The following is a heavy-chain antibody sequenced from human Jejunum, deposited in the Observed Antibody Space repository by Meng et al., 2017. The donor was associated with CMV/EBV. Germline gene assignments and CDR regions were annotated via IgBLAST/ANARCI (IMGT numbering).Heavy chain of an antibody. D-gene: IGHD5-24*01. CDR1: GGSVNNYA. V-gene: IGHV1-69*12. CDR2: IIAIFKTP. CDR3: ARGFLNGYQPFDY. Sequence: QVQWMQSGAEVKEPGSPMKVPCKSSGGSVNNYAFNWVRQAPGQGLEWMGGIIAIFKTPNYAQKFQGRLTITADESTGTSYMELTSLTSEDTAVYYCARGFLNGYQPFDYWGQGTLVTVSS. J-gene: IGHJ4*02.